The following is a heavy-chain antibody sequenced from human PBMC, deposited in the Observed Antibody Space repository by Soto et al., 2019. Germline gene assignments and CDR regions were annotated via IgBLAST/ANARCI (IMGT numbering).Heavy chain of an antibody. D-gene: IGHD5-18*01. CDR1: GFTFSSYA. CDR3: ARSGIQPLLRAGPDI. V-gene: IGHV3-23*01. Sequence: EVQLLESGGGLVQPGGSLRLSCAASGFTFSSYAMNWVRQAPGKGLEWVSVISGGGDSTHYADSVKGRFTISRDNSKNTLYLQMNSLRAEDTAIYYCARSGIQPLLRAGPDIWGQGAMVTVSS. J-gene: IGHJ3*02. CDR2: ISGGGDST.